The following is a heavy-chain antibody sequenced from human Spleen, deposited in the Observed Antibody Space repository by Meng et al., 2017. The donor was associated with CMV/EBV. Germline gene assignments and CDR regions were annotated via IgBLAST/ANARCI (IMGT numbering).Heavy chain of an antibody. CDR3: AKSSNGSGTYFPHYYYYYGMDV. D-gene: IGHD1-26*01. CDR1: GFTFSSYG. Sequence: GESLKISCAASGFTFSSYGMHWVRQAPGKGLEWVAFIRYDGSNKYYADSVKGRFTISRDNSKNTLYLQMNSLRAEDTAVYYCAKSSNGSGTYFPHYYYYYGMDVWGQGTTVTVSS. CDR2: IRYDGSNK. J-gene: IGHJ6*02. V-gene: IGHV3-30*02.